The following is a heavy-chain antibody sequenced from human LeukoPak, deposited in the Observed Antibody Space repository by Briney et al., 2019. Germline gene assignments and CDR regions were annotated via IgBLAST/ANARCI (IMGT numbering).Heavy chain of an antibody. CDR3: ASEDDYGGNSFDY. V-gene: IGHV4-34*01. Sequence: PSETLSLTCAVYGGSFSGYYWSWIRQPPGKGLEWIGEINHSGSTNYNPSLKSRVTISVDTSKNQFSLKLSSVTAADTAVYYCASEDDYGGNSFDYWGQGTLVTVSS. D-gene: IGHD4-23*01. J-gene: IGHJ4*02. CDR2: INHSGST. CDR1: GGSFSGYY.